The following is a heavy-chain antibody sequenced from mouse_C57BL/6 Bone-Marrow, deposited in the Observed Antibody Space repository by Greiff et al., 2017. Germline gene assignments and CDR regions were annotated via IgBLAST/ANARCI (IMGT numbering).Heavy chain of an antibody. Sequence: QVQLQQSGAELVRPGASVTLSCKASGYTFTDYEMHWVKQTPVHGLEWIGAIDPETGGTAYNQKFKGKAILTADKSSSTAYMELRSVTSEDSAAYYCTPWDFEYWGQGTTLTVSS. V-gene: IGHV1-15*01. CDR2: IDPETGGT. J-gene: IGHJ2*01. CDR3: TPWDFEY. CDR1: GYTFTDYE.